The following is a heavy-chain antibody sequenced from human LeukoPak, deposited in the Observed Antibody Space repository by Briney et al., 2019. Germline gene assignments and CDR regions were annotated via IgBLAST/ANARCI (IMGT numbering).Heavy chain of an antibody. V-gene: IGHV1-69*05. J-gene: IGHJ3*02. CDR1: GGTFSSYA. CDR2: IIPIFGTA. Sequence: SVKVSCKASGGTFSSYAISWVRQAPGQGLEWMGVIIPIFGTANYAQKSQSRVTITTDESTSTAYMELSSLRSEDTAVYYCARDAVGATSDAFDIWGQGTMVTVSS. D-gene: IGHD1-26*01. CDR3: ARDAVGATSDAFDI.